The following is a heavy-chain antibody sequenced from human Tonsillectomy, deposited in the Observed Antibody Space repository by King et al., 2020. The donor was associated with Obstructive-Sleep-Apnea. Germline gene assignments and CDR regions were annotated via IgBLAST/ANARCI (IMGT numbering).Heavy chain of an antibody. V-gene: IGHV1-69*04. D-gene: IGHD4-17*01. Sequence: QLVQSGAEVKKPGSSVKVSCKASGGTFSSYAISWVRQAPGQGLEWMGRIIPMLGIANYAQKFQGTVTITADKSTSTAYMELSSLRSEDTAVYYCARPMTTVTTEDYYSGMDVWGQGTTVTVSS. CDR3: ARPMTTVTTEDYYSGMDV. CDR1: GGTFSSYA. J-gene: IGHJ6*02. CDR2: IIPMLGIA.